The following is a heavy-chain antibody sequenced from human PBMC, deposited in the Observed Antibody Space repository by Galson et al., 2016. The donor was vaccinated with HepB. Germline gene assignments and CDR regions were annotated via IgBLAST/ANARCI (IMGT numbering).Heavy chain of an antibody. CDR2: ISYSGST. V-gene: IGHV4-59*02. J-gene: IGHJ4*02. CDR1: GSSVSSYY. D-gene: IGHD2-2*01. Sequence: ATLSLSCTVSGSSVSSYYWSWIRQPPGKGLEFIGYISYSGSTNYNTSLKSRVTISADGSKNQFSLKLNSVTAADTAVYYCATIDCSSTSCYEYFDYWGQGTLVTVSS. CDR3: ATIDCSSTSCYEYFDY.